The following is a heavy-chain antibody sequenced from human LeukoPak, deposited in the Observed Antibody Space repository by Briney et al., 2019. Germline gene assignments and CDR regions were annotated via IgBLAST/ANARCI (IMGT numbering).Heavy chain of an antibody. CDR2: IYSGGST. D-gene: IGHD4-11*01. J-gene: IGHJ5*02. CDR3: ARGATVTANWFDP. CDR1: GFTVSSNY. Sequence: GGSLGLSCAASGFTVSSNYMSWVRQAPGKGLEWVSVIYSGGSTYYADSVKGRFTISRDNSKNTLYLQMNSLRAEDTAVYYCARGATVTANWFDPWGQGTLVTVSS. V-gene: IGHV3-53*01.